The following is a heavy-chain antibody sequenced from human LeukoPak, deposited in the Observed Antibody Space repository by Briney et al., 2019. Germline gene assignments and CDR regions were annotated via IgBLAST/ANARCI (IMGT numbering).Heavy chain of an antibody. CDR3: ARHLFQDYGPMDV. CDR2: IYPGDSET. V-gene: IGHV5-51*01. CDR1: GYSFTSYW. Sequence: GESLKISCMGSGYSFTSYWIGWVRQMPGKGLEWIGIIYPGDSETKYNPSFQGQVTISADRSIKTAFLQWRSLKASDTAMYYCARHLFQDYGPMDVWGQGTTVTVFS. J-gene: IGHJ6*02. D-gene: IGHD4-17*01.